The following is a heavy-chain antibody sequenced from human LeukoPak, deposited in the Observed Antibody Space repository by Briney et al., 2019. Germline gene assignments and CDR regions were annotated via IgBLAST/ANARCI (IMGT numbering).Heavy chain of an antibody. J-gene: IGHJ5*02. CDR2: ISSSGTDM. V-gene: IGHV3-21*06. CDR1: GFTFSGHT. Sequence: GGSLRLSCVASGFTFSGHTMNWVRQAPGKGLEWVSSISSSGTDMFYADSVKGRFTISRDNAKNSLYLQMNSLRAEDTAVYYCAKDLEFGWFDPWGQGTLVTVSS. D-gene: IGHD3-10*01. CDR3: AKDLEFGWFDP.